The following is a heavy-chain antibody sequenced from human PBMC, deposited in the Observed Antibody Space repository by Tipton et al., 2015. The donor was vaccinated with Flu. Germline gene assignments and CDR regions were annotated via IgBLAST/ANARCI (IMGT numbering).Heavy chain of an antibody. Sequence: LRLSCSVSGIPMRSGIQSWSWIRQSAGKGLEWIGLTYTNGDTTYNLSLKSRVTISIDNSKNQLSLTLTSVTAADTAVYYCARDSGAYPLGFDPWGRGTLVTVSS. CDR3: ARDSGAYPLGFDP. J-gene: IGHJ5*01. D-gene: IGHD2-15*01. V-gene: IGHV4-61*02. CDR2: TYTNGDT. CDR1: GIPMRSGIQS.